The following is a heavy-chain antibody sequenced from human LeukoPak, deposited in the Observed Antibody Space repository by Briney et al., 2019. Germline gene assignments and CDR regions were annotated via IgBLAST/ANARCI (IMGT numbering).Heavy chain of an antibody. Sequence: SETLSLTCTVSGGSISSGGYSWSWIRQHPGKGLEWIGYIYYSGSTYYNPSLKSRVTISVDTSKNQFSLKLSSVTAADTAVYYCARLRWVAFDIWGQGTMVTVSS. V-gene: IGHV4-31*03. J-gene: IGHJ3*02. CDR3: ARLRWVAFDI. CDR2: IYYSGST. CDR1: GGSISSGGYS. D-gene: IGHD4-23*01.